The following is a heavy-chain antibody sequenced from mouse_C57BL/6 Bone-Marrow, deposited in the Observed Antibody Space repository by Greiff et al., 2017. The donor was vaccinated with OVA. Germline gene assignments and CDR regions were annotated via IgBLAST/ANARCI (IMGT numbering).Heavy chain of an antibody. CDR1: GYTFTSYN. J-gene: IGHJ1*03. Sequence: VQLQQSGAELVRPGASVKMSCKASGYTFTSYNMHWVKQTPRQGLEWIGAIYPGNGDTSYDQKFKGKATLTVDKSSSTAYMQLSSLTSEDSAVYVCARSRTTVVDWYFDVWGTGTTVTVSS. D-gene: IGHD1-1*01. CDR3: ARSRTTVVDWYFDV. CDR2: IYPGNGDT. V-gene: IGHV1-12*01.